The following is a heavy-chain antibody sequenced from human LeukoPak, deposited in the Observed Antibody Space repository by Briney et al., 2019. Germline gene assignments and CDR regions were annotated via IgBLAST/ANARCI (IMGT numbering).Heavy chain of an antibody. CDR3: AKGGYYDSSSYYLPFDY. CDR2: ISGSGGST. CDR1: GFTFSSYA. D-gene: IGHD3-22*01. Sequence: GGSLRLSCAASGFTFSSYAMSWVRQAPGKGLEWVSAISGSGGSTYYADSVKGRFTISRDNSKNTLYLQMNSLRAEDTAVYYCAKGGYYDSSSYYLPFDYWGQGTLVTVSS. J-gene: IGHJ4*02. V-gene: IGHV3-23*01.